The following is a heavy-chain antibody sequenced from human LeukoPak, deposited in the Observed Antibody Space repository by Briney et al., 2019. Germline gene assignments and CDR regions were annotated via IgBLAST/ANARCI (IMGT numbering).Heavy chain of an antibody. CDR3: AKDTVAVAALFDP. J-gene: IGHJ5*02. Sequence: GGSPRLSCAASGFTFSSYAMSWVRQAPGKGLEWLSSISGSGSSTYYANSVKGRFTISRDNSKNTLYLQMNSPTAEDTAVYYCAKDTVAVAALFDPWGQGTLVTVSS. CDR1: GFTFSSYA. D-gene: IGHD6-19*01. V-gene: IGHV3-23*01. CDR2: ISGSGSST.